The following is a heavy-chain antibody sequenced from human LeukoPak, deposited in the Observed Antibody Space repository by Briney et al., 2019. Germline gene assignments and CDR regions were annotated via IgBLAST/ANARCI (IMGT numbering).Heavy chain of an antibody. D-gene: IGHD1-14*01. V-gene: IGHV4-59*12. CDR2: IYYSGST. CDR3: ARAEDAFDI. Sequence: SETLSLTCTVSGGSISSYYWSWIRQPPGKGLEWIGYIYYSGSTNYNPSLKSRVTISVDTSKNQFSLKLSSVTAADTAVYYCARAEDAFDIWGQGTMVTVSS. CDR1: GGSISSYY. J-gene: IGHJ3*02.